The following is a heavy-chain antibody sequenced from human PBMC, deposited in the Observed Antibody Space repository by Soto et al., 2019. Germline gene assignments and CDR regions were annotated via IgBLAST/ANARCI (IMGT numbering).Heavy chain of an antibody. V-gene: IGHV5-51*01. J-gene: IGHJ4*01. Sequence: XASLKVSWQCPGNLCNNHLIGWVLAPPGKGLEWMGLIFTRDSETKTSPSFQGHVSFSVDNSINTVYLQWTSLKTTDTGIYFPARGYFERLYFDQWGRGTLVTVSS. CDR1: GNLCNNHL. CDR3: ARGYFERLYFDQ. CDR2: IFTRDSET. D-gene: IGHD3-9*01.